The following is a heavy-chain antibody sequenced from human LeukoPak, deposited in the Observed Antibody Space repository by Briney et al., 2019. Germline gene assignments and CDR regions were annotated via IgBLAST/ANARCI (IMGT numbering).Heavy chain of an antibody. D-gene: IGHD3-22*01. CDR1: GVTFSTHW. Sequence: GGSLRLSCAASGVTFSTHWMHWVRQVPGKGPVWVSRADGGGSSTSYADSVKGRFSISRDNAKSTLYLQMNGLRAEDTAVYYCARGPGSSGGAYVGDYWGHGTLVTVSS. J-gene: IGHJ4*01. V-gene: IGHV3-74*01. CDR3: ARGPGSSGGAYVGDY. CDR2: ADGGGSST.